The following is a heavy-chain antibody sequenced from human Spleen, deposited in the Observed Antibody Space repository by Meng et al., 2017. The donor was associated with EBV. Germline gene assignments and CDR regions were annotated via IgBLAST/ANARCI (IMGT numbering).Heavy chain of an antibody. D-gene: IGHD3-22*01. CDR3: ARDSHGYYFFDF. CDR2: IFHTGST. CDR1: GDSISSGAYS. V-gene: IGHV4-30-2*01. Sequence: QLQLQEPGLGLVKPSQHLSLPCTVFGDSISSGAYSWSWVRQPPGKGLEWIGYIFHTGSTYYNASLKSRVTISVDRSKHQFSLKLTSVTPADTAVYYCARDSHGYYFFDFWGPGTLVTVSS. J-gene: IGHJ4*02.